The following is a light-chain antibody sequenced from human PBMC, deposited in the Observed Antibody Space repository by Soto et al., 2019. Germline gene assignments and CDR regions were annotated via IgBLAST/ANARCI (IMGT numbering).Light chain of an antibody. Sequence: AIQVTHSQSSLSASLLDRVCIXGKASQGIRNDLGWYQQKPGKAPKLLIYTASRLQSGVPSRFSGSGSGTDFTLTISSLQPEDFATYYCLQDYNFPRTFGQGTKVDNK. CDR3: LQDYNFPRT. CDR2: TAS. CDR1: QGIRND. J-gene: IGKJ1*01. V-gene: IGKV1-6*01.